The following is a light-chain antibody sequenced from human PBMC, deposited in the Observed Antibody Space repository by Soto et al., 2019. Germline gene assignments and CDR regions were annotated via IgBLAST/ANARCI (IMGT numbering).Light chain of an antibody. Sequence: QSVLTQPPSASGTPGQRVTISCSGSSSNIGSNYVYWYQQLPGTAPKLLIYRNNQRPSGVPDLFSGSKSGTSASLAISGLRSEDEADYYCAAWDDSLSVPYVFGTGTKLTVL. CDR2: RNN. J-gene: IGLJ1*01. CDR3: AAWDDSLSVPYV. CDR1: SSNIGSNY. V-gene: IGLV1-47*01.